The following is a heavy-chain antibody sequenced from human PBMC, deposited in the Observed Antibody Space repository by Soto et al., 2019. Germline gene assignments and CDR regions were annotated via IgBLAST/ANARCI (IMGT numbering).Heavy chain of an antibody. V-gene: IGHV4-30-4*01. CDR2: IYKSGSS. CDR3: ARLMSGYYFFDS. CDR1: GDSINNAEYY. Sequence: SETLSLTCTVSGDSINNAEYYWGWVRQTPGRGLEWIAYIYKSGSSYYNPSLRSRVTPSVDTSKNHVSLRLMSVTAADTAVYFCARLMSGYYFFDSWGQGTLVTVSS. D-gene: IGHD3-3*01. J-gene: IGHJ4*02.